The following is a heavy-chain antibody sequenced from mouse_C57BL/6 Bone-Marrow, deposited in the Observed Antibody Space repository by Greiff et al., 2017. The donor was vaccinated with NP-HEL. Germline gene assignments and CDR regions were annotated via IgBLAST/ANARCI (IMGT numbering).Heavy chain of an antibody. CDR2: ISNGGGST. V-gene: IGHV5-12*01. Sequence: EVQRVESGGGLVQPGGSLKLSCAASGFTFSDYYMYWVRQTPEKRLEWVAYISNGGGSTYYPDTVKGRFTISRDNAKNTLYLQMSRLKSEDTAMYYCARPLYYGSSSYAMDYWGQGTSVTVSS. J-gene: IGHJ4*01. CDR3: ARPLYYGSSSYAMDY. D-gene: IGHD1-1*01. CDR1: GFTFSDYY.